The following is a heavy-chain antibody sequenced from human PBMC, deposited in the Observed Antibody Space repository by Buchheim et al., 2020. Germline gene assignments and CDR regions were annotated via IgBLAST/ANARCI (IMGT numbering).Heavy chain of an antibody. Sequence: EVQLVESGGGLVQPGGSLRLSCAASGFTFSSYSMNWVRQAPGKGLEWGSYISSSSSTIYYADSVKGRFTISRDKAKNSLYLQMNSLRAEDTAVYYCARARGPTTVTPYYWGQGTL. CDR1: GFTFSSYS. CDR3: ARARGPTTVTPYY. V-gene: IGHV3-48*01. CDR2: ISSSSSTI. D-gene: IGHD4-17*01. J-gene: IGHJ4*02.